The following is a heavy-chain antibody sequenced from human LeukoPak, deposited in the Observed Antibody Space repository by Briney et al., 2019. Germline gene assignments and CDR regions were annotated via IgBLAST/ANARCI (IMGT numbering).Heavy chain of an antibody. Sequence: PGRSLRLSCAASGFSFSTYGMFWVRQAPGKGLEWVGVVSYDGSKQYYADSVKGRFTISRDNSKNTLYLQMDSLRAEDTAVYYCAKGEFWTGLGEFLLYWGQGTLVTVSS. CDR2: VSYDGSKQ. V-gene: IGHV3-33*06. D-gene: IGHD3/OR15-3a*01. J-gene: IGHJ1*01. CDR3: AKGEFWTGLGEFLLY. CDR1: GFSFSTYG.